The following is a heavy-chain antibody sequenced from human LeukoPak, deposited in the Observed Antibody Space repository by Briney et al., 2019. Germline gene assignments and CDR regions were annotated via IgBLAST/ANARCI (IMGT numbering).Heavy chain of an antibody. CDR1: GFTFSSYA. CDR2: ISGSGGST. D-gene: IGHD1-26*01. CDR3: AKGGKWDVTPFDY. V-gene: IGHV3-23*01. J-gene: IGHJ4*02. Sequence: GGSLRLSCAASGFTFSSYAMTWVRQAPGKGLEWVSGISGSGGSTYYADSVKGRFTISRDNSKNTLYLQVNSLRAEDTAVYYCAKGGKWDVTPFDYWGQGTLVTVSS.